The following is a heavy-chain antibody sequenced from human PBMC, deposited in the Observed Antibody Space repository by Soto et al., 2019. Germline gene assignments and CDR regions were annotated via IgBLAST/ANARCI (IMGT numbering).Heavy chain of an antibody. V-gene: IGHV1-69*12. CDR3: ARIGTLDWIDHY. J-gene: IGHJ4*02. Sequence: QVQLVQSGAEVKKPGSSVKVSCKASGGTFRSYVTSWVRQAPGQGLEWLGGIIPMYGTTYYAQPFQGRVTIRAGESTRTALMELSSLRSDDTAVYYCARIGTLDWIDHYWGQGTLVTVST. CDR2: IIPMYGTT. D-gene: IGHD1-1*01. CDR1: GGTFRSYV.